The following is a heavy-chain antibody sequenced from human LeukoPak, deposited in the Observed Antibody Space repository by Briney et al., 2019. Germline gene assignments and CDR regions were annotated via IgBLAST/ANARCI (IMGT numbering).Heavy chain of an antibody. Sequence: GESLKISCKGSGYSFTSYWIGWVRQMPGKGLEWMGIIYPGDSDTRYSPSFQGQVTISADKSISTAYLQWSSLKAADTAVYYCARDKWEPRYAFDIWGQGTMVTVSS. CDR1: GYSFTSYW. J-gene: IGHJ3*02. CDR3: ARDKWEPRYAFDI. CDR2: IYPGDSDT. D-gene: IGHD1-26*01. V-gene: IGHV5-51*01.